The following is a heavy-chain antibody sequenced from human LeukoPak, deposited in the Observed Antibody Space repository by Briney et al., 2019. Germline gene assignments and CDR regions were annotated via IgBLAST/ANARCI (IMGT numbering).Heavy chain of an antibody. CDR2: ISYDASYK. CDR1: GFTFSRYA. CDR3: ARDGITQLPNYCFDS. Sequence: GRSLRLSCAASGFTFSRYAFHWVRQAPGKGLEWVAMISYDASYKNYADAVKGRFTISRDNSKNTLSLQMSSLRAEDTAVYYCARDGITQLPNYCFDSWGQGTPVTVSS. J-gene: IGHJ4*02. D-gene: IGHD1-7*01. V-gene: IGHV3-30*04.